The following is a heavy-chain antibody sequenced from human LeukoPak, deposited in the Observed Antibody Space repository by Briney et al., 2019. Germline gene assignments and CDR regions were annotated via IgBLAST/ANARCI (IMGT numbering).Heavy chain of an antibody. CDR3: ARLSGDIVVVPAAFWAFDI. J-gene: IGHJ3*02. D-gene: IGHD2-2*01. CDR2: IYPGDSDT. CDR1: GYSFTSYW. V-gene: IGHV5-51*01. Sequence: GESLKISCKGSGYSFTSYWIGWVRQMPGKGLEWMGIIYPGDSDTRYSPSFQGQVTISADKSISTAYLQWSSLKASDTAMYYCARLSGDIVVVPAAFWAFDIWGQGTMVTVSS.